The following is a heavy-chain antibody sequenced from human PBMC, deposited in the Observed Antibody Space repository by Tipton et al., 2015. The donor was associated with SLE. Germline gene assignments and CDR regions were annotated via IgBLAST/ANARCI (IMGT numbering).Heavy chain of an antibody. J-gene: IGHJ4*01. V-gene: IGHV1-69*11. CDR3: SRIRAETNSGFYYLNS. CDR2: ISPILDRT. D-gene: IGHD2-8*01. CDR1: GGTLSSYP. Sequence: QSGAEVKKPGSSVNVSCKASGGTLSSYPIRWVRQAPGQGLEWMGRISPILDRTNYAEKFQGRVTITADESTSSAYMEVSSLRSDDTIVYYCSRIRAETNSGFYYLNSGGQGTLVTFSS.